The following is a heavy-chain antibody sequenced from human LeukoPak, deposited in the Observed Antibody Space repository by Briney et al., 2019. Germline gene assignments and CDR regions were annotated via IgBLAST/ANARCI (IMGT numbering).Heavy chain of an antibody. J-gene: IGHJ4*02. V-gene: IGHV4-59*01. Sequence: SEPLSLTCTASGGSIGAYYWSWIRQPPEKGLEWIGYVTYSGTTNYNPSLKSRVAISVDTSKNQFSLKLNSVTAADTAVYYCARELAAAGCDCWGQGNLVTVSS. CDR1: GGSIGAYY. CDR2: VTYSGTT. D-gene: IGHD6-13*01. CDR3: ARELAAAGCDC.